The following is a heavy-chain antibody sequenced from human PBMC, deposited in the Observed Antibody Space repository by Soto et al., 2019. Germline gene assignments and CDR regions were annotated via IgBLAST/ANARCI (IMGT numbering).Heavy chain of an antibody. Sequence: PSETLSLTCTVSGGSISSYYWSWIRQPPGKGLEWIGYIYYSGSTNYNPSLKSRVTISVDTSKNQFSLKLSSVTAADTAVYYCARAVAIAFDYYYYGMDVWGQGTTVT. CDR1: GGSISSYY. CDR2: IYYSGST. V-gene: IGHV4-59*01. CDR3: ARAVAIAFDYYYYGMDV. J-gene: IGHJ6*02. D-gene: IGHD6-19*01.